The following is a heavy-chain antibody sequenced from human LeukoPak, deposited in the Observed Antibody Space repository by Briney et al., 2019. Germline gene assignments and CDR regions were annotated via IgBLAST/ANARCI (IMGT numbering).Heavy chain of an antibody. CDR2: IYYSGSS. Sequence: PSETLSLTCTVSGDSISSYYWSWIRQPPGKGLEWIGYIYYSGSSNYNPSLKSRVTISVDTSKNQFSLKLSSVTAADTAVYYCARGRGGGGSSNNWFDPWGQGTLVTVSS. V-gene: IGHV4-59*01. CDR1: GDSISSYY. J-gene: IGHJ5*02. D-gene: IGHD2-15*01. CDR3: ARGRGGGGSSNNWFDP.